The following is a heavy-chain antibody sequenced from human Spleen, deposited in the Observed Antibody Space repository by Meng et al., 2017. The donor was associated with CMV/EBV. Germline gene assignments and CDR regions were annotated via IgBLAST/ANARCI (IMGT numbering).Heavy chain of an antibody. CDR3: AKGIPDDAFDI. V-gene: IGHV1-69*05. CDR1: GGTFSSYA. Sequence: SVKVSCKASGGTFSSYAISWVRQAPGQGLEWMGGIIPIFGTANYAQKFQGRVTITTDESTSTAYMELSSLRSDDTAVYYCAKGIPDDAFDIWGQGTVVTVSS. CDR2: IIPIFGTA. J-gene: IGHJ3*02.